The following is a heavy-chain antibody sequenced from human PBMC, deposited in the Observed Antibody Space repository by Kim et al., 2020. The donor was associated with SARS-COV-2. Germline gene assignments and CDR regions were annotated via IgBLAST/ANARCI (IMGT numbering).Heavy chain of an antibody. J-gene: IGHJ2*01. CDR1: GFTVSSNY. CDR3: ARDQVGWYFDL. CDR2: IYSGGST. V-gene: IGHV3-53*01. Sequence: GGSLSLSCAASGFTVSSNYMSWVRQAPGKGLEWVSVIYSGGSTDYADSVKGRFTISRDNSKNTLYLQMNSLRAEDTAVYYCARDQVGWYFDLWGRGTLVTVSS.